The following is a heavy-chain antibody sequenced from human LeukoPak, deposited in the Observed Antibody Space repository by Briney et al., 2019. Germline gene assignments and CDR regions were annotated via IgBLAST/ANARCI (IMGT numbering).Heavy chain of an antibody. CDR1: GFSLSTSGVG. J-gene: IGHJ4*02. CDR2: IYWDDDK. V-gene: IGHV2-5*02. CDR3: AHRLFASGSYRTFDS. Sequence: SGPTLVNPTQTLTLTCTFSGFSLSTSGVGVGWIRQPPGKALVWLALIYWDDDKRYSPSLRNRLTITKDTSKNQVVLTMTNMDPVDTATYYCAHRLFASGSYRTFDSWGPGTLVTVSS. D-gene: IGHD3-10*01.